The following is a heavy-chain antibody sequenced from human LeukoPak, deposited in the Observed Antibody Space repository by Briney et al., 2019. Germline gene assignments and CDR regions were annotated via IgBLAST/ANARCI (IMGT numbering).Heavy chain of an antibody. Sequence: PRASVKVSCKASGYRFISNYIQWVRQAPGLGPEWMGWMHPGNGNTRYAEKFQGRVTMTRDTSINTAYMDLSSLRSDDTAVYYCAREGSYCVGGDCYSFDFWGQGTLITVSS. D-gene: IGHD2-21*02. CDR3: AREGSYCVGGDCYSFDF. J-gene: IGHJ4*02. V-gene: IGHV1-2*02. CDR1: GYRFISNY. CDR2: MHPGNGNT.